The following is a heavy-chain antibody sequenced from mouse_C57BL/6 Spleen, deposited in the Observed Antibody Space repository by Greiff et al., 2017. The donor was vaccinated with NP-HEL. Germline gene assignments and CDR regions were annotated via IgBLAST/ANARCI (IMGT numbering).Heavy chain of an antibody. D-gene: IGHD1-1*01. V-gene: IGHV1-64*01. Sequence: QVQLKQPGAELVKPGASVKLSCKASGYTFTSYWMHWVKQRPGQGLEWIGMIHPNSGSTNYNEKFKSKATLTVDKSSSTAYMQLSSLTSEDSAVYYCARGATTVVATDWYFDVWGTGTTVTVSS. CDR1: GYTFTSYW. CDR2: IHPNSGST. CDR3: ARGATTVVATDWYFDV. J-gene: IGHJ1*03.